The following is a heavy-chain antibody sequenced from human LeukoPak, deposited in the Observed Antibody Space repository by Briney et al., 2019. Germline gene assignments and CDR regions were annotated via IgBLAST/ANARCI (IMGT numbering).Heavy chain of an antibody. CDR3: ARTENSILFDY. Sequence: SVKVSCKASGGTFSNYGIIWVRQAPGQGLEWMGGIIPIFGKANYAQKFQGRVTITADESTSTAYMELSSLRSEDTAVYYCARTENSILFDYWGQGTLVTVSS. CDR1: GGTFSNYG. D-gene: IGHD4-23*01. V-gene: IGHV1-69*01. CDR2: IIPIFGKA. J-gene: IGHJ4*02.